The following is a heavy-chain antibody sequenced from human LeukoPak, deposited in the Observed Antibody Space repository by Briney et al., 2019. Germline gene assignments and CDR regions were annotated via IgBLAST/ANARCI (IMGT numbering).Heavy chain of an antibody. V-gene: IGHV3-53*01. CDR2: IYSGGST. D-gene: IGHD1-26*01. CDR3: AGSGSYGQYYFDY. J-gene: IGHJ4*02. Sequence: GGSLRLSCAASGFTVSSNYMSWVRQAPGKGLEWVSVIYSGGSTYYADSVKGRFTISRDNSKNTLCLQMNSLRAEDTAVYYCAGSGSYGQYYFDYWGQGTLVTVSS. CDR1: GFTVSSNY.